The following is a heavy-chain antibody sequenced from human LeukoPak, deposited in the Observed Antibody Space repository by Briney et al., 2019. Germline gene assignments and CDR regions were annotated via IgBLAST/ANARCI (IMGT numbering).Heavy chain of an antibody. Sequence: QSGGSLRLSCAASGFNFSNFWMHWVRQAPGKGPEWISHINIDGTDTTYGDSAKGRFTVSRDNAKNTLFLQMNSLRVEDTAVYYCARGTAETAGIDYWGQGTLVTVSA. CDR1: GFNFSNFW. J-gene: IGHJ4*02. D-gene: IGHD6-13*01. V-gene: IGHV3-74*01. CDR3: ARGTAETAGIDY. CDR2: INIDGTDT.